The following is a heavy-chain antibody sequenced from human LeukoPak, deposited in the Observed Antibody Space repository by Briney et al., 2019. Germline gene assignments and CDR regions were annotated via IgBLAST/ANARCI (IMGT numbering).Heavy chain of an antibody. V-gene: IGHV4-30-2*01. CDR1: GGPISSYS. CDR2: IYHSGST. D-gene: IGHD1-26*01. CDR3: AREGGNWFDP. Sequence: SETLSLTCIVSGGPISSYSWSWIRQPPGKGLEWIGYIYHSGSTYYNPSLKSRVTISVDRSKNQFSLKLSSVTAADTAVYYCAREGGNWFDPWGQGTLVTVSS. J-gene: IGHJ5*02.